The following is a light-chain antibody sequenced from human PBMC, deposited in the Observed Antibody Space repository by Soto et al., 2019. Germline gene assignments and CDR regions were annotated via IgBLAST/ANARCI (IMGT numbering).Light chain of an antibody. J-gene: IGKJ3*01. CDR2: DVF. V-gene: IGKV3-11*01. CDR3: QHRSSWPFT. CDR1: ETVNSY. Sequence: EIVLTQSPATLSLSPGERATLSCRASETVNSYLAWYQQKPGQAPRLLIYDVFKRATGIPARFSGSGSGTDFTLAISSLEPEDFAVYYCQHRSSWPFTFGPGTKVEIK.